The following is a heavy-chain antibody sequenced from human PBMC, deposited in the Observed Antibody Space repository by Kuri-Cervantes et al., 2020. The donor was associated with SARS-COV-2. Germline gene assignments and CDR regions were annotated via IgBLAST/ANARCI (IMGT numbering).Heavy chain of an antibody. D-gene: IGHD2-2*01. CDR1: GGSISSSSYY. Sequence: GSLRLSCTVSGGSISSSSYYWGWIRQPPGKGLEWIGSIYYSGSTNYNPSLKSRVTISVDTTKNQFSLKLSSVTAADTAVYYCARGIGYCSSTSCYYFDYWGQGTLVTVSS. CDR3: ARGIGYCSSTSCYYFDY. CDR2: IYYSGST. V-gene: IGHV4-39*07. J-gene: IGHJ4*02.